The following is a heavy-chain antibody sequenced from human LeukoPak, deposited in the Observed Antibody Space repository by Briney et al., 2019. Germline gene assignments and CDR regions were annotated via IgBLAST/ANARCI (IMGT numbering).Heavy chain of an antibody. J-gene: IGHJ4*02. CDR1: GFTFSSYG. CDR2: VSSDGSNK. Sequence: GGPLRLSCAASGFTFSSYGIHWVRQAPGKGLEWVAVVSSDGSNKYYADSVKGRFTISRDTSKNMAYLQMNSLGAEDTAVYYCARGYSSSWLGYFDYWGQGALVTVSS. CDR3: ARGYSSSWLGYFDY. D-gene: IGHD6-13*01. V-gene: IGHV3-30*03.